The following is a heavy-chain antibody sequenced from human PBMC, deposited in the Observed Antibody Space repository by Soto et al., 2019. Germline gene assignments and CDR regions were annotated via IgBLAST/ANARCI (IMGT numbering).Heavy chain of an antibody. CDR2: IKSDGSST. Sequence: GGSLRLSCAASGFTVSSYWMHWVRQAPGKGLVWVSRIKSDGSSTSYADSVKGRFTISRDTAKNTLYLQMNSLRAEDTAVYYCVRVYRYDQNDYWGQGAQVTVSS. CDR3: VRVYRYDQNDY. J-gene: IGHJ4*02. CDR1: GFTVSSYW. D-gene: IGHD3-16*02. V-gene: IGHV3-74*01.